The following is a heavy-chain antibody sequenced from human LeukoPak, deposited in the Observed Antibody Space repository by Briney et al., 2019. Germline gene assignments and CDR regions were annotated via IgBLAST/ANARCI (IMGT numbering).Heavy chain of an antibody. V-gene: IGHV3-33*06. CDR2: IWYDGSNK. Sequence: GGSLRLSCAASGFTFSSYGMHWARQAPGKGLEWVAVIWYDGSNKYYADSVKGRFTISRDNSKNTLYLQMNSLRAEDTAVYYCAKDPMVRGVIPHAFDIWGQRTMVTVSS. D-gene: IGHD3-10*01. CDR1: GFTFSSYG. J-gene: IGHJ3*02. CDR3: AKDPMVRGVIPHAFDI.